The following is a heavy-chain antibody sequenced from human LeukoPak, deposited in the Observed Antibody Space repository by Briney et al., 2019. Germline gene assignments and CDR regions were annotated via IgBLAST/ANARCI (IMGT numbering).Heavy chain of an antibody. CDR1: GYTLTELS. CDR2: FDPEDGET. D-gene: IGHD3-22*01. CDR3: ATVRASSGYYYFDY. J-gene: IGHJ4*02. V-gene: IGHV1-24*01. Sequence: ASVKVSCKVSGYTLTELSMHWVGQAPGKGLEWMGGFDPEDGETIYAQKFQGRVTMTEDTSTDTAYMELSSLRSEDTAVYYCATVRASSGYYYFDYWGQGTLVTVSS.